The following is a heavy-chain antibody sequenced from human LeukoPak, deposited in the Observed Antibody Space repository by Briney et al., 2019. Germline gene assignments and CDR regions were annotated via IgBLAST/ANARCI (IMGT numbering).Heavy chain of an antibody. CDR2: VKEDGSQK. Sequence: GGSLRLSCAASGFTFSRYWMSWVRQAPGKGLEWVASVKEDGSQKNYADTVKRRFTISRDNAQKPLVLQMSSLRAEDTAMYYCAREAYWGPGTLVTVSS. J-gene: IGHJ4*02. CDR1: GFTFSRYW. V-gene: IGHV3-7*01. CDR3: AREAY.